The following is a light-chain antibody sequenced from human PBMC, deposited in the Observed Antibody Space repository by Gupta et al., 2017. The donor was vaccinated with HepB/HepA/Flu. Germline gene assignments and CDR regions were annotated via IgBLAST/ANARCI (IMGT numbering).Light chain of an antibody. V-gene: IGKV1D-16*01. Sequence: DIQMTQSPSSLSASVGDRVTITCRASQDISSWLLWYQQKPGKAPKSLIYVASSLQSGVPSRFSGSGSGTDFTLTISSLQPEDFATYYCQQYITSPLTFGGGTKVEIK. CDR3: QQYITSPLT. CDR2: VAS. CDR1: QDISSW. J-gene: IGKJ4*01.